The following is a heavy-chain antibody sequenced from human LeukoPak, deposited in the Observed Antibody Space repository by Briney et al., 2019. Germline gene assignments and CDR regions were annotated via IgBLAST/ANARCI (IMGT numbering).Heavy chain of an antibody. Sequence: GGSLRLSCAASAFTFSSNAMGRVRHGPRKGLHWVSTITGSGTNTYYADSVKGRFTISRDNSKNTLYLQMNSLRAEDTAIYYCAQSRGGWFDPWGQGTLVTVSS. CDR3: AQSRGGWFDP. CDR2: ITGSGTNT. D-gene: IGHD3-16*01. CDR1: AFTFSSNA. J-gene: IGHJ5*02. V-gene: IGHV3-23*01.